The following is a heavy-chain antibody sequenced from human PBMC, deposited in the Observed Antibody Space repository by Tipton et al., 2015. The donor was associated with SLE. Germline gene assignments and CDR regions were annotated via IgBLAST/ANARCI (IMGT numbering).Heavy chain of an antibody. J-gene: IGHJ5*02. D-gene: IGHD7-27*01. Sequence: QSGAEVKKPGASVEVSCKASGYTFTSYGISWVRQAPGQGLEWMGWISAYNGNTNYAQKLQGRVTMTTDTSTSTAYMELRSLRSDDTAVYYSARWVKKLGNNWCDPWGQGTLVTVSS. CDR2: ISAYNGNT. V-gene: IGHV1-18*01. CDR1: GYTFTSYG. CDR3: ARWVKKLGNNWCDP.